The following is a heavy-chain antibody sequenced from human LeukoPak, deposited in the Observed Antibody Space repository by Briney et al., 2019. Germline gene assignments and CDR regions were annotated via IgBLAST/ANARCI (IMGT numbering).Heavy chain of an antibody. CDR3: ARRWNYGRNYYIDV. J-gene: IGHJ6*03. Sequence: SETLSLTCAVYGGSFSNYYWSWIRQPPGRGLEWIGEINDSGRTNYNPSPMSRVTVSVDTSKNQFSLRLTSVTATDTAVYYCARRWNYGRNYYIDVWGNGATVSVSS. D-gene: IGHD1-7*01. CDR1: GGSFSNYY. V-gene: IGHV4-34*01. CDR2: INDSGRT.